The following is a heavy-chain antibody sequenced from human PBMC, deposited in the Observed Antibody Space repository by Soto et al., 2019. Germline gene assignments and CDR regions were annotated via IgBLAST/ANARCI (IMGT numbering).Heavy chain of an antibody. V-gene: IGHV4-34*01. J-gene: IGHJ4*02. CDR3: ARGRKGFSSSCYVD. CDR1: GGSFSCYY. Sequence: PSETLSLTCAVYGGSFSCYYWTWIRQPPGKGLEWIGEINDSGGTDYNPSLKSRVTISLDTYKNQLSLKMGSVTAADTAVYYCARGRKGFSSSCYVDWGQGTLVTVS. D-gene: IGHD6-13*01. CDR2: INDSGGT.